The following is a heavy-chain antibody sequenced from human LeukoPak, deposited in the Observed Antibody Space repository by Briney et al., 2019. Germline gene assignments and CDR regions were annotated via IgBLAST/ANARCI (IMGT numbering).Heavy chain of an antibody. CDR2: IRYDGSNK. CDR3: AKDGTAEDIVVVPAATSHYYYYMDV. J-gene: IGHJ6*03. Sequence: GGSLRLSCAASGFTFSSYGMVWVRQAPGKGLEWVAFIRYDGSNKYYADSVKGRFTISRDNSKNTLYLQMNSLRAEDTAVYYCAKDGTAEDIVVVPAATSHYYYYMDVWGKGTTVTVSS. D-gene: IGHD2-2*01. CDR1: GFTFSSYG. V-gene: IGHV3-30*02.